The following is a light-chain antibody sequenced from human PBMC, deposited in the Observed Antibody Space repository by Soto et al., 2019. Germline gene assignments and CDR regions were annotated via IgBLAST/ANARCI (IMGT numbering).Light chain of an antibody. V-gene: IGKV3-11*01. CDR3: QQRSNWPPDT. Sequence: EIVLTQSPATLSLSPGERATLSCRASQSVSSYLAWYQQKPGQAPRLLIYDASNRATGIPARFSGSGSGTDFTLTISSLEPEDFAVYYCQQRSNWPPDTFGGVNKVEIK. J-gene: IGKJ4*01. CDR1: QSVSSY. CDR2: DAS.